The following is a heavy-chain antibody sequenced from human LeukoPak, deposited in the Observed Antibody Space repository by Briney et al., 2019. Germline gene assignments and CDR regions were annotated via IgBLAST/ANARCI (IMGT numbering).Heavy chain of an antibody. CDR3: AKDQEQWLVPTCFDY. D-gene: IGHD6-19*01. V-gene: IGHV3-23*01. CDR1: GFTFSSYA. Sequence: PGGSLRLSCAASGFTFSSYAMSLVRQAPGKGLEWVSAISGSGGSTYYADSVKGRFTISRDNSKNTLYLQMNSLRAEDTAVYYCAKDQEQWLVPTCFDYWGQGTLVTVSS. CDR2: ISGSGGST. J-gene: IGHJ4*02.